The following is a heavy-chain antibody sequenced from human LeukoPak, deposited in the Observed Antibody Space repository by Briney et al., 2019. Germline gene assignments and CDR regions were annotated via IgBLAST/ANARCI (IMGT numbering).Heavy chain of an antibody. D-gene: IGHD3-10*01. CDR2: ISGSGGST. Sequence: SGGSLRLSCAASGFTFSSYAMSWVRQAPGKGLEWVSAISGSGGSTYYADSVKGRFTISRDNSKNTLYLQMDSLRAEDTAVYCCAKDLPQFWVGELNLDYWGQGTLVTVSS. J-gene: IGHJ4*02. CDR1: GFTFSSYA. CDR3: AKDLPQFWVGELNLDY. V-gene: IGHV3-23*01.